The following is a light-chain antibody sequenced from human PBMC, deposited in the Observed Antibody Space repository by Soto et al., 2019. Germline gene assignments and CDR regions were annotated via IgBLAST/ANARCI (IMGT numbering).Light chain of an antibody. Sequence: ESMLTQSPATLSLSPGERATLSCRASQSVGTNVAWFQQKPGQPPRLLMYGASTWATGIPVRFSGSGSGTDFTLTISSLQSEDFAIYYCQQYNTWTWTFGQGTKVDI. V-gene: IGKV3-15*01. J-gene: IGKJ1*01. CDR2: GAS. CDR3: QQYNTWTWT. CDR1: QSVGTN.